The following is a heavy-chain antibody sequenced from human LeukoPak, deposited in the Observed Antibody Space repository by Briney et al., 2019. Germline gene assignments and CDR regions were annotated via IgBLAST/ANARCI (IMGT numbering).Heavy chain of an antibody. CDR2: ISYDGSNK. CDR1: GFTFSSYG. V-gene: IGHV3-30*18. J-gene: IGHJ4*02. CDR3: AKGDMTKVLTNQGY. D-gene: IGHD4-23*01. Sequence: GGSLRLSCAASGFTFSSYGMHWVRQAPGKRLEWVAVISYDGSNKYYADSVKGRFTISRDNSKNTLYLQMNSLRAEDTAVYYCAKGDMTKVLTNQGYWGQGTLVTVSS.